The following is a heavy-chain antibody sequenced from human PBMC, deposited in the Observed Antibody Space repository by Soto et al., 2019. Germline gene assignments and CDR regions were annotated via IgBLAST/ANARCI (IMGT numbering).Heavy chain of an antibody. CDR2: INAANGDT. CDR1: GYTFTRYG. V-gene: IGHV1-3*01. J-gene: IGHJ5*02. D-gene: IGHD1-1*01. CDR3: VRRHASPTGIDWFDH. Sequence: ASVKVSCKASGYTFTRYGIHWVRQAPGQRLEWMGWINAANGDTKYSPKFQGRVTITRDTSASTAYMALSSLRTEDTAVYNCVRRHASPTGIDWFDHWGQGTLVTVSS.